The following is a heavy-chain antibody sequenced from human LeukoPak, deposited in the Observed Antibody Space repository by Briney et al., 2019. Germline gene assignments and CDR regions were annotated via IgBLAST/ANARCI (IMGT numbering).Heavy chain of an antibody. D-gene: IGHD6-19*01. CDR2: IIPIFGTA. J-gene: IGHJ4*02. CDR3: ARDRISGWYSDY. CDR1: GGTFSSYA. Sequence: SVKVSCKASGGTFSSYAISWVRQAPGQGLEWMGGIIPIFGTANYAQKFQGRATITADEPTSTAYMELSSLRSEDTAVYYCARDRISGWYSDYWGQGTLVTVSS. V-gene: IGHV1-69*13.